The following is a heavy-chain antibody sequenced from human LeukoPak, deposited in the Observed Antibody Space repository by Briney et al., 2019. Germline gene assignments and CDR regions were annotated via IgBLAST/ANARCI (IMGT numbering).Heavy chain of an antibody. Sequence: PWGSLRLSCAASGFTFSSYSMNWVRQVPGKGLEWVANIKQDGSEKYYVDSVKGRFTISRDNAKNSLYLQMNSLRAEDTAVYYCARGDSLVDYWGQGTLVTVSS. D-gene: IGHD3-3*01. CDR3: ARGDSLVDY. CDR1: GFTFSSYS. CDR2: IKQDGSEK. V-gene: IGHV3-7*01. J-gene: IGHJ4*02.